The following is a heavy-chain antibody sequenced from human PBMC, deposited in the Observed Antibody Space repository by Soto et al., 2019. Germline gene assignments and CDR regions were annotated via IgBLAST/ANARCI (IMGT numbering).Heavy chain of an antibody. Sequence: SETRSLTCSLACVYISRRSYYWDGIRQAPGKSLEWIGSIYYSGSTYYNPSLKSRVTISVDTSKNQFSLKLSSVTAADTAVYYCARHGRWDCSSTSRTIRRVFDIWGQRTMV. V-gene: IGHV4-39*01. D-gene: IGHD2-2*01. CDR2: IYYSGST. CDR3: ARHGRWDCSSTSRTIRRVFDI. J-gene: IGHJ3*02. CDR1: CVYISRRSYY.